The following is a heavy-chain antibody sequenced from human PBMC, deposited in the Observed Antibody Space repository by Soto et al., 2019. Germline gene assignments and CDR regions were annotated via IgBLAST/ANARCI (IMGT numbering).Heavy chain of an antibody. V-gene: IGHV1-58*01. CDR1: GFTFTSSA. J-gene: IGHJ4*02. D-gene: IGHD4-17*01. CDR2: IVVGSGNT. CDR3: AAVIDYGDYYFDY. Sequence: LVKVSCKASGFTFTSSAVQWVRQARGQRLEWIGWIVVGSGNTNYAQKFQERVTITRDMSTSTAYMELSSLRSEDTAVYYCAAVIDYGDYYFDYWGQGTLVTVSS.